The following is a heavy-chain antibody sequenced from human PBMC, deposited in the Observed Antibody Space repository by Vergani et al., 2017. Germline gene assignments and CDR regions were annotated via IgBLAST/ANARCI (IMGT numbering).Heavy chain of an antibody. CDR1: GESFSSFY. Sequence: QVQLQQWGAGVVKPSGTLSLTCAVFGESFSSFYWSWIRQPPGKGLEWIGEINNDGNTNYNPSLESRVTVSRDTAKNQFSLNLMSVTAADTAMYYCAVRLRVNRVGGEIVTKSTFDYWGQGSLVTVSS. CDR3: AVRLRVNRVGGEIVTKSTFDY. V-gene: IGHV4-34*02. CDR2: INNDGNT. J-gene: IGHJ4*02. D-gene: IGHD3-10*01.